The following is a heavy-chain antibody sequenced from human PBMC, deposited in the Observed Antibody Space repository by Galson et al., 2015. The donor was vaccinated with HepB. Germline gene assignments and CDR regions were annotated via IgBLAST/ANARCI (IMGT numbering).Heavy chain of an antibody. Sequence: SVKVSCKASGGTFSSYTISWVRQAPGQGLEWMGRIIPIFGTANYAQKFQGRVTITADESTSTAYMELSSLRSEDTAVYYCASRRREYYDFWSGANPADYYHYMDVWGKGTTVTVSS. J-gene: IGHJ6*03. CDR3: ASRRREYYDFWSGANPADYYHYMDV. V-gene: IGHV1-69*13. D-gene: IGHD3-3*01. CDR1: GGTFSSYT. CDR2: IIPIFGTA.